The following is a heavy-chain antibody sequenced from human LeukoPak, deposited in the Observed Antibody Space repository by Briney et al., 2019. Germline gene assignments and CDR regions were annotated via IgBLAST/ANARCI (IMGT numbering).Heavy chain of an antibody. J-gene: IGHJ4*02. V-gene: IGHV3-21*01. CDR2: ISSSSSYI. CDR3: AEVETPYSSKSLDF. D-gene: IGHD6-13*01. CDR1: GFTFSSYS. Sequence: GGSLRLSCAASGFTFSSYSMNWVRQAPGKGLEWVSSISSSSSYIYYADSVKGRFTISRDNSKNTLLLQMNSLRAEDTALYYCAEVETPYSSKSLDFWGQGTLVAVSS.